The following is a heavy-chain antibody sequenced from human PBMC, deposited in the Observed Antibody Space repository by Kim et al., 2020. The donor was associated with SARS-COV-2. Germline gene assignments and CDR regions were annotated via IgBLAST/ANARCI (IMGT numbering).Heavy chain of an antibody. V-gene: IGHV3-23*01. D-gene: IGHD6-13*01. CDR2: ISASGGNT. Sequence: GGSLRLSCAASGVTFNTYAINWVRQAPGKGLEWVSSISASGGNTNYADSVRGRFTISRDNSKNTLYLQMNSLRAEDTGLYYCAKDKASASSGSFDYWGQGTLVTVSA. CDR1: GVTFNTYA. CDR3: AKDKASASSGSFDY. J-gene: IGHJ4*02.